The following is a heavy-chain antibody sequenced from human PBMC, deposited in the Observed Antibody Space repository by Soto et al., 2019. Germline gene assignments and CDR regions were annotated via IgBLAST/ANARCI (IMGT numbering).Heavy chain of an antibody. Sequence: SQTLSLTCTVSGGSISSYYWTWIRQPPGKGLEWIGFMYNSGSTHYNPSLKSRVTISLDTSKNQFSLNLRSVTAADTAVYYCASMGYHYGSGSYPLDYWGQGTLVTVSS. J-gene: IGHJ4*02. V-gene: IGHV4-59*08. CDR1: GGSISSYY. CDR2: MYNSGST. D-gene: IGHD3-10*01. CDR3: ASMGYHYGSGSYPLDY.